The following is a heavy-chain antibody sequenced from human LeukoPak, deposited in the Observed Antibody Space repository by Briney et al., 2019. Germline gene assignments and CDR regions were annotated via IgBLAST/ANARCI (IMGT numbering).Heavy chain of an antibody. J-gene: IGHJ4*02. CDR2: IIPIFGSS. Sequence: SVKVSCKASGGTFNNYAINWVRQAPGQGLEWMGGIIPIFGSSNYAQKFQGRVTITADKSTSTAYMELSSLRSEDTAVYYCARAGDYGGNWLGYWGQGTLVTVSS. CDR1: GGTFNNYA. CDR3: ARAGDYGGNWLGY. D-gene: IGHD4-23*01. V-gene: IGHV1-69*06.